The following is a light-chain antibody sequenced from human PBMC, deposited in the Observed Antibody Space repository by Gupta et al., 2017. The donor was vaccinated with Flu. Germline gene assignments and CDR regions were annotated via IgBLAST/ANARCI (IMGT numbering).Light chain of an antibody. J-gene: IGLJ3*02. CDR2: GKN. Sequence: SSELTQDPAVSVALGQTVRITCQGDSLRSYYASWYQQKPGQAPRLVIYGKNSRPSGIPDRFSGSTSGHTASLTITGAQAEDEADYYCNSRDNSGNHLVFGGGTKLTVL. CDR3: NSRDNSGNHLV. V-gene: IGLV3-19*01. CDR1: SLRSYY.